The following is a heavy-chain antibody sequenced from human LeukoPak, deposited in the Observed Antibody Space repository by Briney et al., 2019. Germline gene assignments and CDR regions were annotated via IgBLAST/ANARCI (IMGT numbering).Heavy chain of an antibody. Sequence: PSETLSLTCSVSGDSISLSFYYWGWIRQPPGKALGWSGSVYYSGTTSYNPSLKSRVTISVDMSKNHFSLRLRSVTAADTAMYYSARGTLYRGWSYYLDFWGQGSQVTVSS. CDR3: ARGTLYRGWSYYLDF. V-gene: IGHV4-39*07. J-gene: IGHJ4*02. CDR2: VYYSGTT. CDR1: GDSISLSFYY. D-gene: IGHD6-19*01.